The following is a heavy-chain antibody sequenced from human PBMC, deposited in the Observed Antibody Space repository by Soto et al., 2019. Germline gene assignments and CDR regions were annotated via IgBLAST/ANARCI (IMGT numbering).Heavy chain of an antibody. CDR3: ARGNGMLLAVQGDAPDKYYLDS. J-gene: IGHJ4*02. V-gene: IGHV4-34*01. D-gene: IGHD2-8*01. CDR2: INHSGSI. Sequence: SDTLSLTCAVYGGSFSGYYWSWIRQPPGKGLEWIGEINHSGSINYNPSLKSRVTISVDTSKNQFSLKLRSVTAADTAIYYCARGNGMLLAVQGDAPDKYYLDSWSQGTLVTVSS. CDR1: GGSFSGYY.